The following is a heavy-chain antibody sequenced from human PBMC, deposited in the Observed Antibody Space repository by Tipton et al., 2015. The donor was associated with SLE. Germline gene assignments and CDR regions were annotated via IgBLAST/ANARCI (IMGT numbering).Heavy chain of an antibody. CDR3: LYIDY. CDR2: FKSKSEGETK. V-gene: IGHV3-15*01. CDR1: GFTFSNYE. D-gene: IGHD3-22*01. J-gene: IGHJ4*02. Sequence: SLRLSCAASGFTFSNYEMNWVRQAPGKGLEWVGRFKSKSEGETKDYAAPVKGRFNEQPEDRGHSRLSLFHSVTLKLLPDSPPLYIDYWGQGTLVTVSS.